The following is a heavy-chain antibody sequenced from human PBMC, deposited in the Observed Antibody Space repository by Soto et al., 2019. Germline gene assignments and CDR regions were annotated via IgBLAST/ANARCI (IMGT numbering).Heavy chain of an antibody. Sequence: SETLSLTCTVSGGSISSGGYYWSWIRQHPGKGLEWIGYIYYSGNTYYNPSLKGRITISVDTSKNQCSLKVSSVTAADTAVYYCARGGYYYNYGMDVWGQGTTVTVSS. J-gene: IGHJ6*02. CDR1: GGSISSGGYY. V-gene: IGHV4-31*03. CDR2: IYYSGNT. CDR3: ARGGYYYNYGMDV.